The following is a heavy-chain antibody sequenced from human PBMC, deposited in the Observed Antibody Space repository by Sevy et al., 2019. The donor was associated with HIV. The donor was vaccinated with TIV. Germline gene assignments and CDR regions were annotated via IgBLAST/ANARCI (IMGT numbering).Heavy chain of an antibody. Sequence: GGSLRLSCVVSGYSFSSYAISWVRQAPGKGLEWVSTIDGRGGSTYYADSVKGRFTISRDNPKNTLFLQMINLRVDDMAIYYCARPSPRIAAAACAFYDNWGQGTLVTVSS. J-gene: IGHJ4*02. CDR1: GYSFSSYA. D-gene: IGHD6-13*01. CDR3: ARPSPRIAAAACAFYDN. CDR2: IDGRGGST. V-gene: IGHV3-23*01.